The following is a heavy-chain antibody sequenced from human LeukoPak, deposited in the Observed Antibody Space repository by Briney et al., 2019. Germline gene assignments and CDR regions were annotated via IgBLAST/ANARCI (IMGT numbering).Heavy chain of an antibody. D-gene: IGHD5-18*01. J-gene: IGHJ3*02. CDR2: INSDGSST. Sequence: GGSLRLSCAASGFTFSSYWMHWVRQAPGKGLVWVSRINSDGSSTSYADSVKGRFTISRDNARNTVYLQMNSLRAEDTALYYCARGSWIQLWLTDAFDIWGRGTMVTVSS. CDR1: GFTFSSYW. CDR3: ARGSWIQLWLTDAFDI. V-gene: IGHV3-74*01.